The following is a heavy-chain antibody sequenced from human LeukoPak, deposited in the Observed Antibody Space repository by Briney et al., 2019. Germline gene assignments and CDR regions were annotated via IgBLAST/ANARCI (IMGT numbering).Heavy chain of an antibody. CDR2: IYTSGST. CDR3: ARASSSWSQRLNWFDP. CDR1: GGSNSSGSYY. V-gene: IGHV4-61*02. J-gene: IGHJ5*02. D-gene: IGHD6-13*01. Sequence: SQTLSLTCTVSGGSNSSGSYYWSWIRQPAGKGLEWIGRIYTSGSTNYNPSLKSRVTISVDTSKNQFSLKLSSVTAADTAVYYCARASSSWSQRLNWFDPWGQGTLVTVSS.